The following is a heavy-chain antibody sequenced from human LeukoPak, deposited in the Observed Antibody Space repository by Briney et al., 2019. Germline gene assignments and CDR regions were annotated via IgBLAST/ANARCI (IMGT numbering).Heavy chain of an antibody. CDR1: GFTFSSYG. CDR2: ISYDGSNK. CDR3: AKESYYYDSSGYYYVKYFQH. J-gene: IGHJ1*01. Sequence: GGSLRLSCAASGFTFSSYGMHWVRQAPGKGLEWVAVISYDGSNKYYADSVKGRFTIPRDNSKNTLYLQMNSLRAEDTAVYHCAKESYYYDSSGYYYVKYFQHWGQGTLVTVSS. D-gene: IGHD3-22*01. V-gene: IGHV3-30*18.